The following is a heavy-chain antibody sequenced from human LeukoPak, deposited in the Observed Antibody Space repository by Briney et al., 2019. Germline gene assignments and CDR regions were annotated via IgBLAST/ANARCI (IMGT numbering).Heavy chain of an antibody. CDR3: ARDDRHYYYDSSGYYATFDY. D-gene: IGHD3-22*01. CDR1: GYTFTSYG. Sequence: ASVKVSCRASGYTFTSYGISWVRQAPGQGLEWMGWISAYNGNTNYAQKLQGRVTMTTDTSTSTAYMELRSLRSDDTAVYYCARDDRHYYYDSSGYYATFDYWGQGTLVTVSS. V-gene: IGHV1-18*01. CDR2: ISAYNGNT. J-gene: IGHJ4*02.